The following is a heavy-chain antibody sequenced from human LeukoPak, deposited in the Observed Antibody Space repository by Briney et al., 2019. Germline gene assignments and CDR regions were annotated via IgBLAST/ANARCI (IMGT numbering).Heavy chain of an antibody. CDR1: GFAFSVYA. Sequence: GGSLRLSCAASGFAFSVYAMSWLPQPPGKGLELVSTINANSGTTSYAASVRGRFTISRDNSKNTLYLQLNALRADDTATYYCAKPISGGLAVTADWFHPWGQGTLVVVSS. J-gene: IGHJ5*01. CDR2: INANSGTT. D-gene: IGHD6-19*01. CDR3: AKPISGGLAVTADWFHP. V-gene: IGHV3-23*01.